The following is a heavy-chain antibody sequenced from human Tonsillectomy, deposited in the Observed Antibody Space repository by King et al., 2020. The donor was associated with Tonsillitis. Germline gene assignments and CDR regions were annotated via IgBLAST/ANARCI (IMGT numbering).Heavy chain of an antibody. D-gene: IGHD6-13*01. CDR2: IDWGDDK. Sequence: TLKESGPALVKPTQTLTLTCTFSGFSLSTSGMCVSWIRQPPGKALEWLARIDWGDDKYYSTSLKTRLTISKDTSKNQVVLTMTNMDPVDTATYYCARMGPLYSSHNWFDPWGQGTLVTVSS. V-gene: IGHV2-70*11. CDR1: GFSLSTSGMC. CDR3: ARMGPLYSSHNWFDP. J-gene: IGHJ5*02.